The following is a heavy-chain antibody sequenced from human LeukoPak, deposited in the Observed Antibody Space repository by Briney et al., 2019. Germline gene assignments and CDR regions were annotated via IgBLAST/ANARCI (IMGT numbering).Heavy chain of an antibody. J-gene: IGHJ4*02. Sequence: SETLSLTCTVSGGSISSSSYYWGWIRQPPGKGLEWIGSIYYSGSTYYNPSLKSRVTISVDTSKNQFSLKLSSVTAADTAMYYCARVEIPVVGRNFAYWGQGTLVTVSS. D-gene: IGHD2-2*01. V-gene: IGHV4-39*01. CDR3: ARVEIPVVGRNFAY. CDR2: IYYSGST. CDR1: GGSISSSSYY.